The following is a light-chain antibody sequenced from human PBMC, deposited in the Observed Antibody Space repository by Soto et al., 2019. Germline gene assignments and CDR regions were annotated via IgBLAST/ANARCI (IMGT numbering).Light chain of an antibody. CDR2: EAS. CDR3: HQSFSVPRT. J-gene: IGKJ1*01. Sequence: VRGSVTNNSRASQNVRSYLNWYQQSPGKAPKLLIYEASSLHSGVPSRFSGDGYGTHFTLTITNLQPEDFGSYFCHQSFSVPRTFGQVTNVDIK. V-gene: IGKV1-39*01. CDR1: QNVRSY.